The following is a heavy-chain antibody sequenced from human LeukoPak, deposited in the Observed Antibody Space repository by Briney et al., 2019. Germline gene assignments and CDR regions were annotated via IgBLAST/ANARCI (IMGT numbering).Heavy chain of an antibody. V-gene: IGHV5-51*01. D-gene: IGHD4/OR15-4a*01. J-gene: IGHJ3*02. CDR2: MYREDSDT. CDR1: GYSFSSYW. CDR3: ARRGAGHDAFDI. Sequence: GESLKISCKGSGYSFSSYWIAWVRQMPGKGLEWMGIMYREDSDTRYSPSFQGQVTISADRSISTAYLQWSSLKASDTAIYYCARRGAGHDAFDIWGQGTMVTVSS.